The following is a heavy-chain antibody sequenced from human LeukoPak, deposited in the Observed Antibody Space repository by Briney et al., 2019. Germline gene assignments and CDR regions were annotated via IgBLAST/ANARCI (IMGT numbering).Heavy chain of an antibody. CDR1: GGSIRSSTYY. V-gene: IGHV4-39*01. J-gene: IGHJ4*02. CDR2: IHYTGTT. Sequence: SETLSLTCAVSGGSIRSSTYYWAWIRQPPGKGLEWIGTIHYTGTTYYNPSLKSRVTISVDTSKNQFSLNLSSVTAADTTFYYCARLGGYYDPPDYWGQGTLVTVSS. CDR3: ARLGGYYDPPDY. D-gene: IGHD3-22*01.